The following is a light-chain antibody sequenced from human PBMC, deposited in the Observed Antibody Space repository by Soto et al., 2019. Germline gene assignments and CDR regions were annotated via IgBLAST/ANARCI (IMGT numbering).Light chain of an antibody. CDR1: QSVLYSSTNRNY. Sequence: DIVMTQSPDSLAVSLGERATIHCKSSQSVLYSSTNRNYLAWYQQKPGQPPKLLIYWASARESGVPDRFSGSGSGTDFTLTISSLQAEDVAVYYCQQYYRTRTFGQGTKVDIK. CDR3: QQYYRTRT. CDR2: WAS. J-gene: IGKJ1*01. V-gene: IGKV4-1*01.